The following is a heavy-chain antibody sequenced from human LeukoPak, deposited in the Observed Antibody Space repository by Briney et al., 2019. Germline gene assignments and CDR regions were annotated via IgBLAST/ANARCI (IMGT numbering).Heavy chain of an antibody. CDR3: ARKRRWSPGAFDI. CDR1: GFTFSSYE. J-gene: IGHJ3*02. CDR2: ISSSGNTI. D-gene: IGHD3-3*01. V-gene: IGHV3-48*03. Sequence: PGGSLRLSCAASGFTFSSYEMNWVRQAPGKGLEWVSYISSSGNTIYYADSVKGRFTISRDNAKNSLYLQMNSLRAEDTAVYYCARKRRWSPGAFDIWGQGTMVTVSS.